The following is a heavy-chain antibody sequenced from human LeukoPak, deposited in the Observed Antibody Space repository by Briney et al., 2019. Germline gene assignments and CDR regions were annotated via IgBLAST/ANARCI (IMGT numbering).Heavy chain of an antibody. Sequence: SETLSLTCTVSGGSISSSSYYWGWIRQPPGKGLEWIGSIYYSGSTYYNPSLKSRVTISVDTSKNQFSLKLSSVTAADAAVYYCADLPDCSGGSCFEYYFDYWGQGTLVTVSS. CDR2: IYYSGST. V-gene: IGHV4-39*01. J-gene: IGHJ4*02. D-gene: IGHD2-15*01. CDR3: ADLPDCSGGSCFEYYFDY. CDR1: GGSISSSSYY.